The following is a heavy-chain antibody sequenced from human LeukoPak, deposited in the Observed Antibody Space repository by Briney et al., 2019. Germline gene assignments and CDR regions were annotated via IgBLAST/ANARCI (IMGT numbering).Heavy chain of an antibody. D-gene: IGHD6-6*01. Sequence: GASVKVSCKASGYTFTSFGISWVRQAPGQGLEWMGWISAYNGNTNYAQKLQGRVTMTTDTSTSTAYMELRSLRSDDTAVYYCASPYSSSSYYYYYMDVWGKGTTVTVSS. J-gene: IGHJ6*03. V-gene: IGHV1-18*01. CDR1: GYTFTSFG. CDR2: ISAYNGNT. CDR3: ASPYSSSSYYYYYMDV.